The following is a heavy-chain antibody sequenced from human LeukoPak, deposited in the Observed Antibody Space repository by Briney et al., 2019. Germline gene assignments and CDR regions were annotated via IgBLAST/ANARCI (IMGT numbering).Heavy chain of an antibody. J-gene: IGHJ4*02. Sequence: GGSLRLSCAASGFTFSSHSMNWVRQAPGKGLEWVSSISSSSSYIYYADSVKGRFTISRDNAKNSLYLQMNSLRAEDTAVYYCARDHSYDSSGYGQFDYWGQGTLVTVSS. CDR2: ISSSSSYI. V-gene: IGHV3-21*01. CDR3: ARDHSYDSSGYGQFDY. D-gene: IGHD3-22*01. CDR1: GFTFSSHS.